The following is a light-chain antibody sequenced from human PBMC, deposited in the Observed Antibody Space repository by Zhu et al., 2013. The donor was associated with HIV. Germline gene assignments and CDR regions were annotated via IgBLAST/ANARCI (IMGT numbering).Light chain of an antibody. CDR3: QQYGLPPDT. V-gene: IGKV3-20*01. J-gene: IGKJ5*01. CDR1: QSVSSFY. Sequence: EIVLTQSPGTLSLSPGERATLSCRASQSVSSFYLAWYQQKPGQAPRLLIYGATSRATGIPDRFSGSGSGTDFTLTISRLEPEDSAVYYCQQYGLPPDTFGQGTRLDFK. CDR2: GAT.